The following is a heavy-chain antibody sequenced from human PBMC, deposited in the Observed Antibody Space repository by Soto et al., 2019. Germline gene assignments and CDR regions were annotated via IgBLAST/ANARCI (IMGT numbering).Heavy chain of an antibody. CDR1: GFTFSSYW. Sequence: EVQLVESGGGLVQPGGSLRLSCAASGFTFSSYWMHWVRQAPGKGLVWVSRNNSDGSSTTYADSLKGRFTISRDNAKNTLYLHMISLRAEDTAVYYCARVETCSSTSCYSVFDYWGQGTLVTVSS. CDR2: NNSDGSST. D-gene: IGHD2-2*01. CDR3: ARVETCSSTSCYSVFDY. J-gene: IGHJ4*02. V-gene: IGHV3-74*03.